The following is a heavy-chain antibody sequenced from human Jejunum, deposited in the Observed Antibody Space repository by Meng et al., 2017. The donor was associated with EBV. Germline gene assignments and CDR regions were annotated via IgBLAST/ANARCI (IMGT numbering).Heavy chain of an antibody. V-gene: IGHV3-15*02. CDR2: IKSKTAGGTI. Sequence: EVQLVESGGALVKPVGSLRLSCAGSGFDFTNAWMTWVRQAPGKGLEWVGRIKSKTAGGTIDYAAPVKGRFTISRDDSKKMVYLQMNSLRTEDTALYYCLGAFDIWGQGTMVTVSS. J-gene: IGHJ3*02. CDR1: GFDFTNAW. CDR3: LGAFDI.